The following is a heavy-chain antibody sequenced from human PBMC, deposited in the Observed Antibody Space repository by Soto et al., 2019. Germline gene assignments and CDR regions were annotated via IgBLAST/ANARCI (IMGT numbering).Heavy chain of an antibody. CDR2: INSDGSST. CDR1: GFTFSSYW. Sequence: SCAASGFTFSSYWMHWVRQAPGKGLVWVSRINSDGSSTSYADSVKGRFTISRDNAKNTLYLQMNSLRAEDTAVYYCAVGYCSGGSCLDWGQGTLVTVYS. V-gene: IGHV3-74*01. J-gene: IGHJ4*02. D-gene: IGHD2-15*01. CDR3: AVGYCSGGSCLD.